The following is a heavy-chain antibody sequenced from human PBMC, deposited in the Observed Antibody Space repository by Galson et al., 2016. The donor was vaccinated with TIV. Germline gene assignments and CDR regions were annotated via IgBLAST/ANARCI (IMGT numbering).Heavy chain of an antibody. CDR1: GDSVSGNTAA. D-gene: IGHD1-7*01. CDR2: TYYTSKWNT. CDR3: SRGNWNYGMGGAMDV. V-gene: IGHV6-1*01. J-gene: IGHJ6*02. Sequence: CAISGDSVSGNTAAWNWVRQSPSRGLEWLGRTYYTSKWNTDYAVSVKGRTIIRPDTSMNQVSLQLSSVIPDDTAVYYCSRGNWNYGMGGAMDVWGRGTKVTVSS.